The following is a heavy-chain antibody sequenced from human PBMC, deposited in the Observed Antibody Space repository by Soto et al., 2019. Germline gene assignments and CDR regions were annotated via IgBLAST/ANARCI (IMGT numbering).Heavy chain of an antibody. Sequence: PSETLSLTCTVSGGSISSGDYYWSWIRQPPGKGLEWIGYIYYSGSTYYNPSLKSRVTISVDTSKNQFSLKRISVPAADTAVYYCARGGYYDSSGYYSYGMDVWGQGTTVTVSS. D-gene: IGHD3-22*01. CDR1: GGSISSGDYY. CDR3: ARGGYYDSSGYYSYGMDV. J-gene: IGHJ6*02. CDR2: IYYSGST. V-gene: IGHV4-30-4*01.